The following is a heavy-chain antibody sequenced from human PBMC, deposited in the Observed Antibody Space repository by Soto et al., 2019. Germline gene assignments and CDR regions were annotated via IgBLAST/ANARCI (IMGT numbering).Heavy chain of an antibody. J-gene: IGHJ4*02. CDR2: VYYSGTT. Sequence: PSETLSLTCTVSGVSILSYYWSWVRQPPGKELEYIGHVYYSGTTTYNPSLKRRVTMSVDTSKEQFSLKLTYVTAADTAVYYCATYDSTGKFDYWGQGILVT. V-gene: IGHV4-59*01. CDR3: ATYDSTGKFDY. D-gene: IGHD3-22*01. CDR1: GVSILSYY.